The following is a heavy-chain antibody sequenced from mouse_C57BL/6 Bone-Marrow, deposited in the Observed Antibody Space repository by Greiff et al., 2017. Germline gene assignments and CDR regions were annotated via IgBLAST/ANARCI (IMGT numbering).Heavy chain of an antibody. V-gene: IGHV2-2*01. D-gene: IGHD2-4*01. J-gene: IGHJ1*03. CDR1: GFSFTSYG. CDR3: ARKRRLRRPNWYFDV. CDR2: IWSGGST. Sequence: VQLQESGPGLVQPSQCLSITCTVSGFSFTSYGVHWVRQSPGKGLEWLGVIWSGGSTDYNAAFISSLSIIKDNSTSQVFFKMNSLQADDTAIYYCARKRRLRRPNWYFDVWGTGTTVTVSS.